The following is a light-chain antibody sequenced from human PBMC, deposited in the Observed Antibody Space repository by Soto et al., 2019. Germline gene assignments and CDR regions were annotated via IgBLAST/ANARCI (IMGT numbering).Light chain of an antibody. J-gene: IGKJ1*01. CDR1: QDFGSRS. Sequence: EIVLTQSPGTLSLSPGEKATLSCRASQDFGSRSLAWYQQKPGQAPRLLIYGASTRATGIPARFSGSGSGTDFTLTISRLEPEDFAVYYCQQYGSSPQTFGQGTKVDIK. CDR2: GAS. CDR3: QQYGSSPQT. V-gene: IGKV3-20*01.